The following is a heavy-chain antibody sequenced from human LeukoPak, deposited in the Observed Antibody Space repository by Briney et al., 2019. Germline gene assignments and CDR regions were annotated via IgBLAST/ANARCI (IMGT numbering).Heavy chain of an antibody. CDR3: ARASHVVVVAATLGQNWFDP. CDR1: GYTFTSYG. Sequence: ASVKVSCKASGYTFTSYGISWVRQAPGQGLEWMRWISAYNGNTNYAQKLQGRVTMTTDTSTSTAYMELRSLRSDDTAVYYCARASHVVVVAATLGQNWFDPWGQGTLVTVSS. D-gene: IGHD2-15*01. J-gene: IGHJ5*02. CDR2: ISAYNGNT. V-gene: IGHV1-18*01.